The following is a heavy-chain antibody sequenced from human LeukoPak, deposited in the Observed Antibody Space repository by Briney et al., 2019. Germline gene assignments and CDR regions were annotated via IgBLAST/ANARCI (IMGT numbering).Heavy chain of an antibody. Sequence: GGSLRLSCAASEFTFSTYGMHWVRQAPGKGLEWVSSIGSDNKPHYSESVKGRFAISRDNSKSMLFLQLNSLRAEDTAIYYCAKTSRANSAYDSPFDYWGQGTLVTVSS. CDR2: IGSDNKP. D-gene: IGHD5-12*01. CDR3: AKTSRANSAYDSPFDY. CDR1: EFTFSTYG. V-gene: IGHV3-23*05. J-gene: IGHJ4*02.